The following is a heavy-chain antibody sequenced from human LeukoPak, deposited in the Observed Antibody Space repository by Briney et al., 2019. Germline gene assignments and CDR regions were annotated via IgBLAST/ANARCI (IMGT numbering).Heavy chain of an antibody. CDR2: ISSNGGST. D-gene: IGHD3-3*01. CDR3: ARDATAYDFWSGYLRGDCYYYYMDV. J-gene: IGHJ6*03. V-gene: IGHV3-64*01. CDR1: GFTFSSYA. Sequence: GGSLRLSCAASGFTFSSYAMHWVRQAPGKGLEYVSAISSNGGSTYYANSVKGRFTISRDNSKNTLYLQMGSLRAEDMAVYYCARDATAYDFWSGYLRGDCYYYYMDVWGKGTTVTVSS.